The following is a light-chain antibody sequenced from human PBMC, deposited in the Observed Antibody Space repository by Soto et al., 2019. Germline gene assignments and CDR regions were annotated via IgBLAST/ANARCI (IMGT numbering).Light chain of an antibody. V-gene: IGLV1-44*01. CDR1: SSNSGSNT. CDR3: AAWDDSLNGGV. CDR2: SNN. J-gene: IGLJ3*02. Sequence: QSVLTQSPSASGTPGQRVTISCSGSSSNSGSNTVNWYQQLPGTAPKLLMYSNNQRPSGVPDRFSGSKSGTSASLAVSGLQSEDEADYYCAAWDDSLNGGVFGGGTKLTVL.